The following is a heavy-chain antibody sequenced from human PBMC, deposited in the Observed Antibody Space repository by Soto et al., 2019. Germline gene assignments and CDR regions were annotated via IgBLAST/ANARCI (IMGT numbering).Heavy chain of an antibody. CDR1: GFKFDDYA. CDR2: INWNSHNI. CDR3: VKAMYRESGYFFDD. D-gene: IGHD3-3*01. Sequence: EVQLVESGGGLEQPGRSLRVSCAASGFKFDDYAMHWFRQFQGRGLEWVSGINWNSHNIGYAGFVKGRVTIYRDNAKKSLYLQIHSLRTDDTAIYYCVKAMYRESGYFFDDWGQGILVSVS. V-gene: IGHV3-9*01. J-gene: IGHJ4*02.